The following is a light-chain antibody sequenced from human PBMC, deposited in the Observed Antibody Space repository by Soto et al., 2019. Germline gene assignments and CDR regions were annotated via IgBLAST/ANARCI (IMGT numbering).Light chain of an antibody. J-gene: IGKJ2*01. V-gene: IGKV3-20*01. CDR1: QSVSNY. CDR3: QHYGSSPRT. CDR2: DVS. Sequence: EIVLTQSPATLSLSPGERATLSCRASQSVSNYLAWYQQKPGQAPRLLIYDVSNRATGIPDRFSGSGSGKDFTLSISRLEPEDFAVYYCQHYGSSPRTFGQGTKLEIK.